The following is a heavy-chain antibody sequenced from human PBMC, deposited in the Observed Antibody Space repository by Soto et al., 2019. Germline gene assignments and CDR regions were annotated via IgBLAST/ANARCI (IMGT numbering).Heavy chain of an antibody. CDR1: GFTFNAYS. CDR2: ISTTGGST. Sequence: DVQLLESVGRLVQPGGSLRLSCAASGFTFNAYSLSWVRQAPGKGLEWVSAISTTGGSTYYADSVKGRFTISRDNSQNTLSLQMNSLRAEDTAVYYCARPDGATYNFRYWGQGTLVTVSS. V-gene: IGHV3-23*01. J-gene: IGHJ4*02. CDR3: ARPDGATYNFRY. D-gene: IGHD1-1*01.